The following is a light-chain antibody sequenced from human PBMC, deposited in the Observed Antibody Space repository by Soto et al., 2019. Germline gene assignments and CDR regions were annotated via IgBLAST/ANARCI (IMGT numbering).Light chain of an antibody. CDR3: QPYNNWPPYT. V-gene: IGKV3-15*01. Sequence: EIVMTQSPATLSVSPGERATLSCRASQSVSSNLAWYQQKPGQAPRLLIYGASTRATGIPARFSGSGSGTEFTLTISSLQSEDFAVYYCQPYNNWPPYTFGQGTKLETK. CDR2: GAS. J-gene: IGKJ2*01. CDR1: QSVSSN.